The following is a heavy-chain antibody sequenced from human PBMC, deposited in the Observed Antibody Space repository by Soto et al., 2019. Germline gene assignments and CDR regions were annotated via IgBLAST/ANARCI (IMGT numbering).Heavy chain of an antibody. CDR2: IYRSGST. CDR1: GGSISSSNW. D-gene: IGHD1-26*01. Sequence: QVQLQESGPGLVKPSGTLSLTCAVSGGSISSSNWWSWVRQPPGKGLEWIGEIYRSGSTNYNPSLKSRVTISVDKAKTQFSLKLSSVTAADTAVYYCASLQGVGATTIDYWGQGTLVTVSS. CDR3: ASLQGVGATTIDY. V-gene: IGHV4-4*02. J-gene: IGHJ4*02.